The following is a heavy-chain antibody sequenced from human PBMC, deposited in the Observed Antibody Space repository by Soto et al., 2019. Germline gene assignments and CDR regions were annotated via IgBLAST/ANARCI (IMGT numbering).Heavy chain of an antibody. CDR2: IYYSGSA. CDR1: GGSISRSSYS. CDR3: ARRRFVRSVTPALWFVP. D-gene: IGHD4-4*01. Sequence: SETPSLPCTVSGGSISRSSYSWGWIRQPPGRGMEWIGSIYYSGSAYYNPSLKSRVTISVDTSKNQVSMKRSSVTAADTAVYYCARRRFVRSVTPALWFVPWGPGTLGTGS. V-gene: IGHV4-39*01. J-gene: IGHJ5*02.